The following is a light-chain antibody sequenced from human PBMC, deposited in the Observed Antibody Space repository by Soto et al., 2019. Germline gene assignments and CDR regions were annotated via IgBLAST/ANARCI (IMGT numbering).Light chain of an antibody. J-gene: IGKJ5*01. V-gene: IGKV3-11*01. CDR2: DAS. Sequence: EIVLTQSPATLSLSPGERATLSCRASQSVSSYLAWYQQKPGQAPRLLIYDASNRATGIPARFSGSGSGTDFTLTISSLEPEDFAVYYCQHSSNWHPSITFGQGTRLEIK. CDR3: QHSSNWHPSIT. CDR1: QSVSSY.